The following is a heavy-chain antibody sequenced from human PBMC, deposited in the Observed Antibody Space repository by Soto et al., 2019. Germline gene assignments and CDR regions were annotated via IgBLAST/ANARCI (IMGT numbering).Heavy chain of an antibody. CDR2: IYYSGST. Sequence: SETLSLTCTVSGGSISSYYWSWIRQPPGKGLEWIGYIYYSGSTNYNPSLKSRVTISVDTSKNQFSLKLSSVTAADTAVYYCARHHTGIDYFDYWGQGTLVTVSS. V-gene: IGHV4-59*08. CDR1: GGSISSYY. D-gene: IGHD1-20*01. CDR3: ARHHTGIDYFDY. J-gene: IGHJ4*02.